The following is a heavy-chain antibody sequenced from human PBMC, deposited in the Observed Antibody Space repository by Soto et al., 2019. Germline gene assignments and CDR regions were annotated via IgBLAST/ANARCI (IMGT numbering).Heavy chain of an antibody. CDR2: IYYSGST. Sequence: QVQLQESGPGLVKPSETLSLTCTVSGGSVSSGSYYWSWIRQPPGKGLEWIGDIYYSGSTNYNPSLQSRVPISVDTSKNQFSLKLSSVTAADTAVYYCARALQYYDFWSGYPYYFDYWGQGTLVTVSS. V-gene: IGHV4-61*01. CDR1: GGSVSSGSYY. D-gene: IGHD3-3*01. J-gene: IGHJ4*02. CDR3: ARALQYYDFWSGYPYYFDY.